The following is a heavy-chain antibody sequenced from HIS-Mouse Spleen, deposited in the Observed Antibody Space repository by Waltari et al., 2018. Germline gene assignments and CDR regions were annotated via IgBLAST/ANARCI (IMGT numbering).Heavy chain of an antibody. D-gene: IGHD2-2*01. Sequence: EVQLVESGGGLLKPGGSLRLSRAASGFTFIGYSTHWIRPAPVKGREWVSSIRSSSSYIYYADSVKGRFTISRDNAKNSLYLQMNSLRAEDTAVYYCASPNIVVVPYYYYGMDVWGQGTTVTVSS. CDR3: ASPNIVVVPYYYYGMDV. J-gene: IGHJ6*02. CDR2: IRSSSSYI. V-gene: IGHV3-21*01. CDR1: GFTFIGYS.